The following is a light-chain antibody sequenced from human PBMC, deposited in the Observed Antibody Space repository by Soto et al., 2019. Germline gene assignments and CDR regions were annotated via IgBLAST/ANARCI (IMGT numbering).Light chain of an antibody. J-gene: IGKJ1*01. Sequence: IMLTQSPGTLSLSPGERGTLSCRASQNLGTLYLAWFQQKSGQAPRLLIYSASRRATGIPDRFTGSGSGTDFTLTINRVEPEDFAVYYCQQYGSSPRTFGQGTKVDIK. V-gene: IGKV3-20*01. CDR3: QQYGSSPRT. CDR1: QNLGTLY. CDR2: SAS.